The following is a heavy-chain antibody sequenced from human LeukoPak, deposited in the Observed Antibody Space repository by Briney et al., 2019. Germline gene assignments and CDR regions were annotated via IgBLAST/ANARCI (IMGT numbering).Heavy chain of an antibody. Sequence: GGSLRLSCAASGFNFSDYYMSWIRQAPGKGLEWVSYISSSSSYTNYADSVKGRFTISRDNAKNTLYLQMNSLRAEDTAVYYCARVGLLGSGSPVFDYWGQGTLVTVSS. J-gene: IGHJ4*02. CDR1: GFNFSDYY. D-gene: IGHD3-10*01. V-gene: IGHV3-11*06. CDR3: ARVGLLGSGSPVFDY. CDR2: ISSSSSYT.